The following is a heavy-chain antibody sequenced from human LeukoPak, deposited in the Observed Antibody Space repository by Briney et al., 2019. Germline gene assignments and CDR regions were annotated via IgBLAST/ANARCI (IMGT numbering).Heavy chain of an antibody. CDR1: GYRFTSYW. Sequence: GESLKISCKVSGYRFTSYWIGWMRQMPGKGLEWMGIIYPGDSDTRYSPSFQGQVTISADKSTSTAYLQWSSLKASDTAMYYCARQWSSGWSFFDYWGQGTLVTVSS. V-gene: IGHV5-51*01. D-gene: IGHD6-19*01. J-gene: IGHJ4*02. CDR2: IYPGDSDT. CDR3: ARQWSSGWSFFDY.